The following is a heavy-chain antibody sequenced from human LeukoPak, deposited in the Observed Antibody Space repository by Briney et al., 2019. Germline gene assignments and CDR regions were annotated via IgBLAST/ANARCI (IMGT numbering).Heavy chain of an antibody. CDR1: GFTFSNYW. D-gene: IGHD2-15*01. V-gene: IGHV3-11*01. J-gene: IGHJ6*03. CDR3: ARVLRYCSGGNCYSGGLGYMDV. Sequence: GGSLRLSCAASGFTFSNYWMSWVRQAPGKGLEWVSSISRSGSTKYYADSVKGRFTISRDNAKNSLFLQMNSLRAEDTAVYYCARVLRYCSGGNCYSGGLGYMDVWGKGTTVTISS. CDR2: ISRSGSTK.